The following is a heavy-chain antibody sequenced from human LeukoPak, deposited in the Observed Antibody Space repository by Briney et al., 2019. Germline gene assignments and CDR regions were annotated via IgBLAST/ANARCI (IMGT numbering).Heavy chain of an antibody. V-gene: IGHV3-23*01. CDR2: SILVGLST. D-gene: IGHD5-24*01. Sequence: GGSLRLSCGGSGFTFSHYALTWVRQAPGKGLQWVSTSILVGLSTDYADTVKGRFTISRDNSKRTLYLQMNNLRAEDTAFYYCARERDGSHPLDYWGQGTLVT. J-gene: IGHJ4*02. CDR1: GFTFSHYA. CDR3: ARERDGSHPLDY.